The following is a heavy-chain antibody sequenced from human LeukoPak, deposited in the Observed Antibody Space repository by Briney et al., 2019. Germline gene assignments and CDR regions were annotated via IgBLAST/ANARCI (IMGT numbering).Heavy chain of an antibody. CDR3: ARGWRYFDY. D-gene: IGHD5-24*01. V-gene: IGHV3-48*03. CDR2: ISSSGSTR. J-gene: IGHJ4*02. CDR1: GFTFSSYE. Sequence: GGSLRLSCAASGFTFSSYEMNWVHQAPGEGLEWVSYISSSGSTRYYVDSVKGRFTISRDTAKNSLYLQMNSLRAEDTAVYYCARGWRYFDYWGQGTLVTVSS.